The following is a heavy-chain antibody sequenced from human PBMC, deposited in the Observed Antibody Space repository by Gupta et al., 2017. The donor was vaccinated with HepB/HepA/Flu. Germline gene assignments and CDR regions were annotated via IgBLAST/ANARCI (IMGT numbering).Heavy chain of an antibody. J-gene: IGHJ4*02. CDR2: ISSDVSTI. D-gene: IGHD3-10*01. CDR1: GFTFSSYE. V-gene: IGHV3-48*03. CDR3: AREYGSGSQFDY. Sequence: EVQVVESGGGLVQPGGSLRLSCAASGFTFSSYELNWVRQAPGKGLEWGSYISSDVSTIYYADSVKGRFTISRDNAKNSLYLQMNSLRAEDTAVYYCAREYGSGSQFDYWGQGTLVTVSS.